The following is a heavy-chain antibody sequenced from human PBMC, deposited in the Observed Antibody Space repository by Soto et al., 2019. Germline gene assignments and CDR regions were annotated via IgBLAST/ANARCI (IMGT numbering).Heavy chain of an antibody. CDR1: GFTFXSYA. V-gene: IGHV3-30-3*01. Sequence: PGGSLRLSCAASGFTFXSYAMHLVRQAPGKGLEWVAVISYDGSNKYYADSVKGRFTISRDNSKNTLYLQMNSLRAEDTAVYYCARGKDGDYYYGMDVWGQGTTVTVSS. J-gene: IGHJ6*02. CDR2: ISYDGSNK. CDR3: ARGKDGDYYYGMDV. D-gene: IGHD3-10*01.